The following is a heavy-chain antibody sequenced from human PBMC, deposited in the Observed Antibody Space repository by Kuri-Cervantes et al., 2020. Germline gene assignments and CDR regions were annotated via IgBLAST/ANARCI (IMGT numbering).Heavy chain of an antibody. CDR1: GYTFTSYG. D-gene: IGHD3-10*01. CDR3: ARDRTLWFGTGYGMDV. Sequence: ASVKVSCKASGYTFTSYGISWVRQAPGQGLEWMGWINPNSGGTSYAQKFQGWVTMTRDTSISTAYMELSRLRSDDTAVYYCARDRTLWFGTGYGMDVWGQGTTVTVSS. J-gene: IGHJ6*02. V-gene: IGHV1-2*04. CDR2: INPNSGGT.